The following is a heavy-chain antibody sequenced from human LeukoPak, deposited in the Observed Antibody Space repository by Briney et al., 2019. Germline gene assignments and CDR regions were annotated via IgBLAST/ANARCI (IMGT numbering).Heavy chain of an antibody. V-gene: IGHV3-23*01. Sequence: TGGSLRLSCAASGFTFKSYGMTWVRQVPGKGLEWVSSITGAGSSTKYADSVSGRFTISRDNSKNTLSLQMTGLRAEDTADYYCARKVAVAMDLDYWGQGTLVTVSS. J-gene: IGHJ4*02. CDR2: ITGAGSST. CDR1: GFTFKSYG. D-gene: IGHD5-18*01. CDR3: ARKVAVAMDLDY.